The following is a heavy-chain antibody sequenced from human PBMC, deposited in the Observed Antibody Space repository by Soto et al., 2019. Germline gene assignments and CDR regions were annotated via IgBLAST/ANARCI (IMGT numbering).Heavy chain of an antibody. CDR3: AKDGPEGELEPQPHAFDI. V-gene: IGHV3-30*18. J-gene: IGHJ3*02. Sequence: GGSLRLSCAASGFTFSSYGMHWVRQAPGKGLEWVAVISYDGSNKYYADSVKGRFTISRDNSKNTLYLQMNSLRAEDTAVYYCAKDGPEGELEPQPHAFDIWGQGTMVTVSS. D-gene: IGHD1-1*01. CDR1: GFTFSSYG. CDR2: ISYDGSNK.